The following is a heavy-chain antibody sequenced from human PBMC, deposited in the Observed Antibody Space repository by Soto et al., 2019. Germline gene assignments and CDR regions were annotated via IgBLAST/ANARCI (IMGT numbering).Heavy chain of an antibody. D-gene: IGHD3-10*01. CDR1: GFTFNNYW. Sequence: EVQLVESGGALVQPGGSLRLSCAVSGFTFNNYWMSWVRQAPGKGLECVANIKQDGNEKYYVDSVKGRYTITRDNAKNSLYLQMNSLRAEDTAVYYCTRITSLAGVYWGQGTLVTVSS. CDR3: TRITSLAGVY. V-gene: IGHV3-7*05. J-gene: IGHJ4*02. CDR2: IKQDGNEK.